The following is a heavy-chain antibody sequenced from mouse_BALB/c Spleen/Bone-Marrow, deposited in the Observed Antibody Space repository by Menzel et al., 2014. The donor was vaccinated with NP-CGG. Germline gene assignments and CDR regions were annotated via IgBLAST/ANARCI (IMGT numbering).Heavy chain of an antibody. D-gene: IGHD2-10*02. CDR3: ARAYGNYFFAY. V-gene: IGHV3-6*02. CDR1: GYSITSGYY. Sequence: DVKLVESGPGLVKPSQSLSLTCSVTGYSITSGYYWNWIRQFPGNKLEWMGYISYDGSNNYNPSRKNRISITRDTSKNQFFLKLNSVTTEDTATYYCARAYGNYFFAYWGQGTLVTVSA. CDR2: ISYDGSN. J-gene: IGHJ3*01.